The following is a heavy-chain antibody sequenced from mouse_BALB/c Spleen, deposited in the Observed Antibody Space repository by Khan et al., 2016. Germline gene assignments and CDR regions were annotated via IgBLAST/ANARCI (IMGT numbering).Heavy chain of an antibody. D-gene: IGHD3-2*01. CDR1: GDSITSGY. J-gene: IGHJ4*01. CDR2: ISYSGST. V-gene: IGHV3-8*02. CDR3: ALDSSGYHYYAMDY. Sequence: EVQLQESGPSLVKPSQTLSLTCSVTGDSITSGYWNWIRKFPGNKLEYMGYISYSGSTYYNPSPKSRISITRDTSKNQYYLQLNSVTTEDTATYYCALDSSGYHYYAMDYWGQGTSVTVSS.